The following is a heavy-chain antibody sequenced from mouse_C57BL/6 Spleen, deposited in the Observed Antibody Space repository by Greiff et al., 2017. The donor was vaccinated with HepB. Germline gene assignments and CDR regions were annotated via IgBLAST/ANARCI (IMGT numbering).Heavy chain of an antibody. CDR2: ISSGSSTI. CDR1: GFTFSDYG. V-gene: IGHV5-17*01. J-gene: IGHJ2*01. Sequence: EVQVVESGGGLVKPGGSLKLSCAASGFTFSDYGMHWVRQAPEKGLEWVAYISSGSSTIYYADTVKGRFTISRDNAKNTLFLQMTSLRSEDTAMYYCARPSGYYLYYCDYWGQGTTLTVSS. D-gene: IGHD2-3*01. CDR3: ARPSGYYLYYCDY.